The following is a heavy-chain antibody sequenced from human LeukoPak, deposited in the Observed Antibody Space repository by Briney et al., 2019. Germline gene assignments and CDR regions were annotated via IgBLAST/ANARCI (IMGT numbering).Heavy chain of an antibody. J-gene: IGHJ4*02. CDR1: GGSISSGGYY. V-gene: IGHV4-61*08. CDR3: ARHRSSTSWFYY. Sequence: SETLSLTCAVSGGSISSGGYYWSWIRQPPGKGLEWIGNIYDSGSTNYNPSLKSRVTISVDTSKNQFSLKLSSVTAADTAVYYCARHRSSTSWFYYWGQGTLVTVSS. D-gene: IGHD2-2*01. CDR2: IYDSGST.